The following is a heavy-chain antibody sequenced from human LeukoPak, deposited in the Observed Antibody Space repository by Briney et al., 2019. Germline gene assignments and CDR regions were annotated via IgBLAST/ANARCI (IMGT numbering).Heavy chain of an antibody. CDR2: IYYIVST. D-gene: IGHD3-3*01. V-gene: IGHV4-39*01. J-gene: IGHJ3*02. Sequence: SETLSLTCTVSGGSISSSSYYWGWIRQPPGKGLEWIGRIYYIVSTSCNPSLKSRVTISVDTSKNQFSLKLSSVTAADTAVYFCARLLYDFWSGYYYLDAFDIWGQGTMVTVPS. CDR1: GGSISSSSYY. CDR3: ARLLYDFWSGYYYLDAFDI.